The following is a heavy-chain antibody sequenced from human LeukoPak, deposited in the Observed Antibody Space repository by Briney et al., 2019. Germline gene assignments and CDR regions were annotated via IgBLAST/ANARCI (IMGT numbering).Heavy chain of an antibody. CDR2: TYYRSKWYI. CDR3: AREIVGTSFSLFFLDY. J-gene: IGHJ4*02. D-gene: IGHD1-26*01. CDR1: GDSVSRNSAD. V-gene: IGHV6-1*01. Sequence: SETLSLTCAISGDSVSRNSADWNWIRQSPSRGLEWLGRTYYRSKWYIDYALSVKSRITINPDTSKNQFSLQLNSVTPEDTAVYYCAREIVGTSFSLFFLDYWGQGTLVTVSS.